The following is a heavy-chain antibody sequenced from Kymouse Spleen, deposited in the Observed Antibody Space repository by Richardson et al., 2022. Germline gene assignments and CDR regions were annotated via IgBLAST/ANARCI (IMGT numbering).Heavy chain of an antibody. V-gene: IGHV4-61*01. CDR3: ARYCSSTSCYGHY. CDR2: IYYSGST. D-gene: IGHD2-2*02. Sequence: QVQLQESGPGLVKPSETLSLTCTVSGGSVSSGSYYWSWIRQPPGKGLEWIGYIYYSGSTNYNPSLKSRVTISVDTSKNQFSLKLSSVTAADTAVYYCARYCSSTSCYGHYWGQGTLVTVSS. CDR1: GGSVSSGSYY. J-gene: IGHJ4*02.